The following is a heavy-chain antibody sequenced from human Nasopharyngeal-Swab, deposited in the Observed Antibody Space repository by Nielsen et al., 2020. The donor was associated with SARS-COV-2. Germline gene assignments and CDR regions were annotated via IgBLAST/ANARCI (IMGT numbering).Heavy chain of an antibody. CDR1: GFTFSSFG. J-gene: IGHJ5*01. D-gene: IGHD4-17*01. CDR2: IAHDASNE. CDR3: ARDGGAAGDYEFDF. V-gene: IGHV3-30*03. Sequence: GESLKISCAASGFTFSSFGMHWVRQAPGKGLEWVAFIAHDASNEYYGDSVKGRFSISRDSSKNTLYLQMDSLRGEDTAVYYCARDGGAAGDYEFDFWGQGTLVTVSS.